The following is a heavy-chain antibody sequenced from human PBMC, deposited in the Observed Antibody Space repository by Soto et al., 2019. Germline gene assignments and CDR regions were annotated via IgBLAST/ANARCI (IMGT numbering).Heavy chain of an antibody. V-gene: IGHV4-61*01. CDR1: GGSVSSGSYY. Sequence: SETLSLTCTVSGGSVSSGSYYWSWIRQPPGKGLEWIGYIYYSGSTNYNPSLKSRVTISVDTSKNQFSLKLSSVTAADTAVYYCAREPILWFGELPYYYGMDVWGQGTTVTVSS. J-gene: IGHJ6*02. CDR3: AREPILWFGELPYYYGMDV. CDR2: IYYSGST. D-gene: IGHD3-10*01.